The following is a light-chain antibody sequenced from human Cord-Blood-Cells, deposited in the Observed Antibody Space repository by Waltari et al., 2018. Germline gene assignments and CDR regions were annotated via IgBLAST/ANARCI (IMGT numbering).Light chain of an antibody. Sequence: QSALTQPRSVSGSPAQSVTISCTGTSSAVGGYNYVSWYQQHPGKAPKLMIYDVSKRPSGVPDRFSGSKSGNTASLTISGLQAEDEADYYCCSYAGSYTFYVFGTGTKVTVL. J-gene: IGLJ1*01. V-gene: IGLV2-11*01. CDR1: SSAVGGYNY. CDR3: CSYAGSYTFYV. CDR2: DVS.